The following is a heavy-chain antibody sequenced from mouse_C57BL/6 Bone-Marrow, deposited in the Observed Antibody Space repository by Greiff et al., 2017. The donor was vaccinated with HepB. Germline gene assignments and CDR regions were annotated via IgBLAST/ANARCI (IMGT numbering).Heavy chain of an antibody. Sequence: VQLQQSGPVLVKPGASVKMSCKASGYTFTDYYMNWVKQSHGKSLEWIGVINPYNGGTSYNQKFKGKATLTVDKSSSTAYMELNSLTSEDSAVYYCANYYGSSFAYWDQGTLVTVSA. CDR1: GYTFTDYY. CDR2: INPYNGGT. D-gene: IGHD1-1*01. CDR3: ANYYGSSFAY. V-gene: IGHV1-19*01. J-gene: IGHJ3*01.